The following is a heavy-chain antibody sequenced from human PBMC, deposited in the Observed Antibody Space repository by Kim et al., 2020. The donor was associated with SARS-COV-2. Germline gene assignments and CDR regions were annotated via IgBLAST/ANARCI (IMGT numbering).Heavy chain of an antibody. J-gene: IGHJ5*02. CDR2: IYYSGST. CDR1: GGSISSYY. D-gene: IGHD1-26*01. Sequence: SETLSLTCTVSGGSISSYYWSWIRQPPGKGLEWIGYIYYSGSTNYNPSLKSRVTISVDTSKNQFSLKLSSVTAADTAVYYCARVAREPREGNWFDPWGQGTLVTVSS. V-gene: IGHV4-59*13. CDR3: ARVAREPREGNWFDP.